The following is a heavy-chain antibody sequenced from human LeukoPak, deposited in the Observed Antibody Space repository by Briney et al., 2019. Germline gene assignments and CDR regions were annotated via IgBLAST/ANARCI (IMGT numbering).Heavy chain of an antibody. J-gene: IGHJ4*02. V-gene: IGHV3-30*18. CDR2: ISYDGSNK. Sequence: GGSLRLSCAVSGFTFSNYGMHWVRQAPGKGLEWVAVISYDGSNKYYADSVKGRFTISRDNSKNTLYLLINSLRAEDTAVYYCAKDHGSGTYPTRPHDYWGQGTLVTVSS. CDR1: GFTFSNYG. CDR3: AKDHGSGTYPTRPHDY. D-gene: IGHD3-10*01.